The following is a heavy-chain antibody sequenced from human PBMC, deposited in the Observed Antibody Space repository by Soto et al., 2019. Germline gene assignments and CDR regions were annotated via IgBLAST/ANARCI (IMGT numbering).Heavy chain of an antibody. V-gene: IGHV3-23*01. Sequence: EVHLLESGVGLVQPGGSLRLSCEASAFTFSNQAMSWVRQAPGKGLEWVSTISGNGGSTYYADSVRGRFTISRDNSKNTLYLQMNSLRDEDTAVYYCGPQILWFGELPDFDHWGQGTLVTVSS. CDR1: AFTFSNQA. J-gene: IGHJ4*02. CDR2: ISGNGGST. D-gene: IGHD3-10*01. CDR3: GPQILWFGELPDFDH.